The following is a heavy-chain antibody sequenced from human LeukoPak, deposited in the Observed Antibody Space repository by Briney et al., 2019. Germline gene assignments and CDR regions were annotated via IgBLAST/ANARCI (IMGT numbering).Heavy chain of an antibody. CDR2: INHSGST. CDR3: ARGGNWNYD. CDR1: GGSLSGYY. Sequence: SETLSLTCAVYGGSLSGYYWSWIRQPPGKGLEWIGEINHSGSTNYNPSLKSRVTISVDTSKNQFSLKLSSVTAADTAVYYCARGGNWNYDWGQGTLVTVSS. J-gene: IGHJ4*02. D-gene: IGHD1-7*01. V-gene: IGHV4-34*01.